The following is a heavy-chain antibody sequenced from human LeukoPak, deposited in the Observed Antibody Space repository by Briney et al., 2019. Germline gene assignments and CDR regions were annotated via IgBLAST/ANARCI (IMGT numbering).Heavy chain of an antibody. CDR2: IYRGDST. D-gene: IGHD4-23*01. CDR1: GFSVIDYY. V-gene: IGHV3-66*04. J-gene: IGHJ4*02. Sequence: GGSLRLSCAGSGFSVIDYYMTWARQAPGKGLEWVSMIYRGDSTYYADSVKGRFTISRDRFNNTLYLQMNSLRVEDTAVYFCTRHDYGGDWGQGTLVTVSS. CDR3: TRHDYGGD.